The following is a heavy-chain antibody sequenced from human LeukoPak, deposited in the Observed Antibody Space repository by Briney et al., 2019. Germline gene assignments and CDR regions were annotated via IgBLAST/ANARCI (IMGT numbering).Heavy chain of an antibody. CDR1: GFTFSNAW. CDR2: ISSSGSTI. J-gene: IGHJ3*02. CDR3: ARDSGSYYCAFDI. Sequence: GGSLRLSCAASGFTFSNAWMSWIRQAPGKGLEWVSYISSSGSTIYYADSVKGRFTISRDNAKNSLYLQMNSLRAEDTAVYYCARDSGSYYCAFDIWGQGTMVTVSS. V-gene: IGHV3-11*04. D-gene: IGHD1-26*01.